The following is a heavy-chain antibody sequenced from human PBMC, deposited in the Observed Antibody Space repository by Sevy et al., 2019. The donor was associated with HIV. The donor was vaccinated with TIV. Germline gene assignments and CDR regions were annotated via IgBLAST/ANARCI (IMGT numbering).Heavy chain of an antibody. D-gene: IGHD3-22*01. CDR2: INWSGSNT. CDR3: ARNTYYYDTTGFGAFDI. CDR1: GFSISGYG. Sequence: GGSLRLSCAASGFSISGYGMHWVRQAPGKGLEWVSGINWSGSNTGYADSVKGRFTISRDSAKTSLYLQMNSLRTEDTALYYCARNTYYYDTTGFGAFDIWGQGTMVTVSS. V-gene: IGHV3-20*04. J-gene: IGHJ3*02.